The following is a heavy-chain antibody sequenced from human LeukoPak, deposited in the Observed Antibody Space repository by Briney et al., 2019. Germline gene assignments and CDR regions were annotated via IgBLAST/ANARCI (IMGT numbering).Heavy chain of an antibody. CDR3: ARKPASYYYDSSGYCYFQH. D-gene: IGHD3-22*01. J-gene: IGHJ1*01. CDR2: ISSSSSTI. CDR1: GFTFSSYS. V-gene: IGHV3-48*01. Sequence: GGSLRLSCAASGFTFSSYSMNWVRQAPGKGLEWVSYISSSSSTIYYADSVKGRFTISRDNAKNSLYLQMNSLRAEDTAVYYCARKPASYYYDSSGYCYFQHWGQGTLVTVSS.